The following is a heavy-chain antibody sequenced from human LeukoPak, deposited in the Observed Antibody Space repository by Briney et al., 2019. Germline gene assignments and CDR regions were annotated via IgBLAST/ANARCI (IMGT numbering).Heavy chain of an antibody. CDR2: INPNSGGT. CDR3: ARRFLYYGDSGTSFGY. CDR1: GYTFTGYY. V-gene: IGHV1-2*02. D-gene: IGHD4-17*01. J-gene: IGHJ4*02. Sequence: GASVKVSCKASGYTFTGYYMHWVRQAPGQGLEWMGWINPNSGGTNYAQKFQGRVTMTRDTSISTAYMELSRLRSDDTAVSYCARRFLYYGDSGTSFGYWGQGTLVTVSS.